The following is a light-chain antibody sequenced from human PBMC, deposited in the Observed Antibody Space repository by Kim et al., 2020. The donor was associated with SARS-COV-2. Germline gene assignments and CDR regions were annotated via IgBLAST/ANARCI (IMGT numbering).Light chain of an antibody. CDR2: EVN. J-gene: IGLJ2*01. Sequence: GQSITISCTGTSSDVGGFNDVSWYQQHPGTAPKLMIFEVNTRPSGVSNRFSGTKSGNTASLTISGLQPEDEGDYYCSSYSSRTTVVFGGGTKVTVL. CDR1: SSDVGGFND. CDR3: SSYSSRTTVV. V-gene: IGLV2-14*01.